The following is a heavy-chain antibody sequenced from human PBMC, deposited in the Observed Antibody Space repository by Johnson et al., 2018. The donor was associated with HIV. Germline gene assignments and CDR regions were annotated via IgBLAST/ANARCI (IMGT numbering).Heavy chain of an antibody. D-gene: IGHD3-22*01. CDR2: IYSGGST. CDR1: GFTFSSNY. V-gene: IGHV3-66*01. CDR3: AGGITMKPPTAFDI. Sequence: VQLVESGGGVVQPGRSLRLSCAASGFTFSSNYMSWVRQAPGKGLEWVSVIYSGGSTYYADSVKGRFTISRDNAKNSLYLQMNSLRAEDTAVYYCAGGITMKPPTAFDIWGQGTVVTVS. J-gene: IGHJ3*02.